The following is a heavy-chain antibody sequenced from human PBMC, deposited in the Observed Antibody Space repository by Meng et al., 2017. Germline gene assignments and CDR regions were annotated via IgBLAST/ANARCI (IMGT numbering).Heavy chain of an antibody. CDR3: ASLTGWFDP. CDR2: IIPIFGTA. J-gene: IGHJ5*02. Sequence: QLRAVQSGAEVTKPGSSVKVSGKASGGTFSSYAISWVRQAPGQGLEWMGGIIPIFGTANYAQKFQGRVTITADKSTSTAYMELSSLRSEDTAVYYCASLTGWFDPWGQGTLVTVSS. CDR1: GGTFSSYA. D-gene: IGHD3-10*01. V-gene: IGHV1-69*06.